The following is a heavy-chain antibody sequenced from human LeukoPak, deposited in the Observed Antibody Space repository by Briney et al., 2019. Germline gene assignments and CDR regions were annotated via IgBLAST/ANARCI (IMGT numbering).Heavy chain of an antibody. CDR2: ISYDGSNK. CDR1: GFTFSSYA. J-gene: IGHJ4*02. D-gene: IGHD3-22*01. CDR3: ARDRGVITLDY. Sequence: GGSLRLSCAASGFTFSSYAMHWVRQAPGKGLEWVAVISYDGSNKYYADSVKGRFTISRDNSKNTLYLQMNSLRAEDTAVYYCARDRGVITLDYWGQGTLVTVSS. V-gene: IGHV3-30-3*01.